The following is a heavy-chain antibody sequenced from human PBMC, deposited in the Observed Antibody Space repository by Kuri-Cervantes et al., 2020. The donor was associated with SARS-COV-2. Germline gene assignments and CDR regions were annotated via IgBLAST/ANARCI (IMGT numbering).Heavy chain of an antibody. D-gene: IGHD6-13*01. CDR1: GFTFSNAW. CDR3: AKDRSSSWLWYFDP. J-gene: IGHJ2*01. CDR2: IKSKTDGGTT. Sequence: GESLKISCAASGFTFSNAWMSWVRQAPGKGLEWVSRIKSKTDGGTTDYAAPVKGRFTISRDDSKNTLYLQMNSLRAEDTAVYYCAKDRSSSWLWYFDPWGRGTLVTVSS. V-gene: IGHV3-15*01.